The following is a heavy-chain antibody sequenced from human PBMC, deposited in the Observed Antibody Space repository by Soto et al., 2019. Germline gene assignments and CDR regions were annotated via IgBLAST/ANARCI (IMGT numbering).Heavy chain of an antibody. Sequence: QVQLQQWGAGLLKPSETLSLTCAVYGGSFSGYYWSWIRQPPGKGLEWIGEMNHSGSTNYNPSLKSRVTISVDTSKNQFSVKLSSVTAADTAVCYCARGLLSAYGRFFDYWGQGTLVTVSS. CDR2: MNHSGST. CDR1: GGSFSGYY. J-gene: IGHJ4*02. CDR3: ARGLLSAYGRFFDY. D-gene: IGHD2-21*01. V-gene: IGHV4-34*01.